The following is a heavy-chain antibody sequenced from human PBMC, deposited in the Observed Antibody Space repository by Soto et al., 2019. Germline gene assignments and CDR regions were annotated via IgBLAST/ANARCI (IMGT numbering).Heavy chain of an antibody. Sequence: SLSLSYPPSGFTFSNNSMNWDRQAPGMGLELFSFIIISIRTIYYADSVRGRFTISRDNAKNSLYLQMNSLRAEDTAVYYCAREWDGDGYNSGWFDPWGQGTLVTVSS. CDR2: IIISIRTI. D-gene: IGHD5-12*01. J-gene: IGHJ5*02. CDR3: AREWDGDGYNSGWFDP. V-gene: IGHV3-48*01. CDR1: GFTFSNNS.